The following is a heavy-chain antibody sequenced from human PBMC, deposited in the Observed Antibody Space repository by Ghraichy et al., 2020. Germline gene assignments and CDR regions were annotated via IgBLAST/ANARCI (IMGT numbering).Heavy chain of an antibody. CDR2: IRSKAYGGTT. CDR1: GFTFGDYA. CDR3: TRESYSNYVPFDL. J-gene: IGHJ2*01. D-gene: IGHD4-11*01. V-gene: IGHV3-49*03. Sequence: GESLNISCTASGFTFGDYAMSWLRQAPGKGLEWVGFIRSKAYGGTTQYAASVKGRFTISRDDSKSIAYLQINSLKTEDTAVYYCTRESYSNYVPFDLWGRGTLVTVSS.